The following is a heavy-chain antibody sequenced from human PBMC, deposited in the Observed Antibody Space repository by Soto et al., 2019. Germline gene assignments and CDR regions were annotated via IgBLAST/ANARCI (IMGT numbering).Heavy chain of an antibody. CDR1: GFTFSSYG. CDR3: AKELSAARPGEVGMDV. J-gene: IGHJ6*02. D-gene: IGHD6-6*01. CDR2: ISYDGSNK. V-gene: IGHV3-30*18. Sequence: GGSLRLSCAASGFTFSSYGMHWVRQAPGKGLEWVAVISYDGSNKYYADSVKGRFTISRDNSKNTLYLQMNSLRAEDTAVYYCAKELSAARPGEVGMDVWGQGTTVTVSS.